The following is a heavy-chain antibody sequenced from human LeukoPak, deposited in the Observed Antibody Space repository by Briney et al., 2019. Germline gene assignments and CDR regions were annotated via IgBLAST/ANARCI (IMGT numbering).Heavy chain of an antibody. CDR2: IYYTGST. CDR1: GGYIITSVHY. CDR3: ARERYYYGGKTWFDP. D-gene: IGHD4-23*01. J-gene: IGHJ5*02. Sequence: PSETLSLTCSASGGYIITSVHYWGWIRQPPGKGLEWIGSIYYTGSTSTNPFFKSRVTVSVDTSKNQFSLNLTSVTAADTAVYYCARERYYYGGKTWFDPWGQGTLVTVSS. V-gene: IGHV4-39*07.